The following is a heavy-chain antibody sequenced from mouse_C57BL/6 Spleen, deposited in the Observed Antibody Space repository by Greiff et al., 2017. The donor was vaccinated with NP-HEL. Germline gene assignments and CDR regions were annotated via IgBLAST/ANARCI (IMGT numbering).Heavy chain of an antibody. D-gene: IGHD1-1*01. J-gene: IGHJ1*03. CDR2: ISSGGSYT. CDR3: AREGGSSSHWYFDV. V-gene: IGHV5-6*01. CDR1: GFTFSSYG. Sequence: EVQVVESGGDLVKPGGSLKLSCAASGFTFSSYGMSWVRQTPDKRLEWVATISSGGSYTYYPDSVKGRFTISRDNAKNTLYLQMSSLKSEDTAMYYCAREGGSSSHWYFDVWGTGTTVTVSS.